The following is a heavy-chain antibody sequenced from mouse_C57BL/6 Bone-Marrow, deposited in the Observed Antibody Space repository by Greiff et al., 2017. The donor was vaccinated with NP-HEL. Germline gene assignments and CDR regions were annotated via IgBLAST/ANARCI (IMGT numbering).Heavy chain of an antibody. CDR3: ARRYYGSSYGRNYFDY. D-gene: IGHD1-1*01. J-gene: IGHJ2*01. CDR2: IYPGSGST. V-gene: IGHV1-55*01. Sequence: VQLQQPGAELVKPGASVKMSCKASGYTFTSYWITWVKQRPGQGLEWIGDIYPGSGSTNYNEKFKSKATLTVDTSSSTAYMQLSSLTSEDSAVYYCARRYYGSSYGRNYFDYWGQGTTLTVSS. CDR1: GYTFTSYW.